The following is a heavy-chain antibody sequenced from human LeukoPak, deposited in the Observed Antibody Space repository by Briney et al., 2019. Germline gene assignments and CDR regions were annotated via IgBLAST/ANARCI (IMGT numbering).Heavy chain of an antibody. CDR2: ISRTGSYI. Sequence: PGGSLRLSCAASGFTFSSYNMNWVRQAPGRGLELVSSISRTGSYIYYADSVKGRFTISRDNAQNSLYLQMNSLRVEDTAVYYCARVLETDCRGGSCYSGLDYWGQGTLVTVSS. V-gene: IGHV3-21*01. CDR3: ARVLETDCRGGSCYSGLDY. D-gene: IGHD2-15*01. CDR1: GFTFSSYN. J-gene: IGHJ4*02.